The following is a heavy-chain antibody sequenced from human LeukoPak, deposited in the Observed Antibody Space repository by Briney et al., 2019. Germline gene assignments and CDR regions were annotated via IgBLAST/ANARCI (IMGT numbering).Heavy chain of an antibody. CDR2: ISNSGGST. V-gene: IGHV3-23*01. D-gene: IGHD1-26*01. J-gene: IGHJ4*02. CDR3: AKVGKVGATFGWDY. CDR1: GFTFNNYA. Sequence: GGSLRLSCAASGFTFNNYAISWVRQAPGKGLEWISVISNSGGSTYYADSVKGRFTISRDNTNNTLYLQMNSLRPDDTAVYYCAKVGKVGATFGWDYWGQGTRVTVSS.